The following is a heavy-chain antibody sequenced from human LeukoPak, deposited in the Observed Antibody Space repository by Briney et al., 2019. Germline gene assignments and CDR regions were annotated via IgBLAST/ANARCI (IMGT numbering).Heavy chain of an antibody. CDR2: ISGSGGST. V-gene: IGHV3-23*01. CDR1: GFIFSSYG. J-gene: IGHJ4*02. CDR3: AKRYSSSWYYFDY. D-gene: IGHD6-13*01. Sequence: GGTLRLSCAASGFIFSSYGMSWVRQAPGKGLEWVSSISGSGGSTYYADSVKGRFTISRDNSKNTLYLQMNSLRAEDTAVYCCAKRYSSSWYYFDYWGQGTLVTVSS.